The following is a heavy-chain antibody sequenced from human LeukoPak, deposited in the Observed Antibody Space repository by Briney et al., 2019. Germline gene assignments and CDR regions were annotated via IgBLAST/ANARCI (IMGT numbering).Heavy chain of an antibody. CDR2: INPNSGGT. Sequence: ASLKVSCKASGYTFTGYYMHWVRQAPGQGLEWMGWINPNSGGTNYSQKFQGRVTMTRDTSISTAYMELSRLRSDDTAVYYCAREGVAVAGGPYYYYYMDVWGKGTTVTISS. CDR1: GYTFTGYY. CDR3: AREGVAVAGGPYYYYYMDV. J-gene: IGHJ6*03. V-gene: IGHV1-2*02. D-gene: IGHD6-19*01.